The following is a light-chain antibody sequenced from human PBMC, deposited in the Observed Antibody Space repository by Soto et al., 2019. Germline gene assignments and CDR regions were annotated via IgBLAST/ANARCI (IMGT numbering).Light chain of an antibody. CDR1: QGITTS. Sequence: DIQLTQSPASLSASAGDRCTITCRASQGITTSLNWYQQKTGKAPKLLIYAASSLQSGVPLRFSGSGSETDFTLTISSLQPEAFATYSCQHSTTWTFGQGTKVNIK. CDR3: QHSTTWT. CDR2: AAS. V-gene: IGKV1-39*01. J-gene: IGKJ1*01.